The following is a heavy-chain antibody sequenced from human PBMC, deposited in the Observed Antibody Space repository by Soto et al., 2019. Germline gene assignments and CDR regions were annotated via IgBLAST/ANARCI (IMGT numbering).Heavy chain of an antibody. CDR3: ARHTGPQCSGGSCYSSPRYYYYYMDV. D-gene: IGHD2-15*01. CDR2: IYYSGST. Sequence: SEPLSLTCTVAGGSISSSSYYWGWIRQPPGKGLEWIGSIYYSGSTYYNPSLKSRVTISVDTSKNQFSLKLSSVTAADTAVYYCARHTGPQCSGGSCYSSPRYYYYYMDVWGKGTTVTVSS. CDR1: GGSISSSSYY. J-gene: IGHJ6*03. V-gene: IGHV4-39*01.